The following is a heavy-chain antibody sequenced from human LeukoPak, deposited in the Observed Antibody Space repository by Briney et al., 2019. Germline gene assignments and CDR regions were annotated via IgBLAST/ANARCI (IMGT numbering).Heavy chain of an antibody. CDR2: IRYDGSNK. D-gene: IGHD1-26*01. CDR3: SKGRGWEASYYYYYMAV. CDR1: GFTFSSYG. Sequence: GGSLRLSCAASGFTFSSYGIHWVRQAPGKGLEWVAFIRYDGSNKYYTDSVKGRFTISRDNSKNTLYLQMNSLRAEDTAVYYCSKGRGWEASYYYYYMAVGGKGPTATIPS. J-gene: IGHJ6*03. V-gene: IGHV3-30*02.